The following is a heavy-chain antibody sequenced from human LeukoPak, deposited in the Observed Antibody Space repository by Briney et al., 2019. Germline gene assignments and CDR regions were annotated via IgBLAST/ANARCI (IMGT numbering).Heavy chain of an antibody. J-gene: IGHJ3*02. Sequence: GGSLRLSCGASGFTFSTYNINWVRQAPGKGLEWVSSITSSSSYTYYADSVKGRFTISRDNSKNTLYLQMNSLRAEDTAVYYCARARVTETKDAFDIWGQGTMVTVSS. CDR1: GFTFSTYN. CDR2: ITSSSSYT. CDR3: ARARVTETKDAFDI. V-gene: IGHV3-21*01. D-gene: IGHD1-20*01.